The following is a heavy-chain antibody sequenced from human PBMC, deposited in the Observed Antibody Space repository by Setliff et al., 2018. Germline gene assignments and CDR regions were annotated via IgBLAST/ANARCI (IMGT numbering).Heavy chain of an antibody. CDR1: GGSISSGGFY. CDR2: FYSSGAT. Sequence: PSETLSLTCSVSGGSISSGGFYWSWIRQSAGKRLEWIGHFYSSGATDYNLSLKSRVTISLDTSKNQFSLKLTSVTAADTAVYFCARESATLGEFPLYYFDYWGQGIPVTVSS. D-gene: IGHD3-10*01. CDR3: ARESATLGEFPLYYFDY. V-gene: IGHV4-61*09. J-gene: IGHJ4*02.